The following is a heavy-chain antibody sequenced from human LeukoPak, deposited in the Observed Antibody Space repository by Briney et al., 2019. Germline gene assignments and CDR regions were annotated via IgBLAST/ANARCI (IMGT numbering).Heavy chain of an antibody. CDR2: IYYSGST. Sequence: PSETLSLTCTVSGGSISSSSYYWGWLRQPPGKGLEWIGTIYYSGSTYYNPSLKSRVTISVDTSKNQFSLKLCSVTAADTAVYYCARLDSIHLITYWGQGTLVTVSS. CDR1: GGSISSSSYY. J-gene: IGHJ4*02. V-gene: IGHV4-39*01. CDR3: ARLDSIHLITY. D-gene: IGHD3-16*01.